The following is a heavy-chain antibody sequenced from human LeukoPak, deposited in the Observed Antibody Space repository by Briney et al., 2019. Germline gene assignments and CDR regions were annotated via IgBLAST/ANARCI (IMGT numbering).Heavy chain of an antibody. Sequence: ASVKVSCKASGYTFTSYDINWVRQATGQGLEWMGWMNPNSGNAGYAQKFQGRVTITRNTSISTAYMELSSLRSEDTAVYYCARGVDSSGYYAIDYWGQGTLVTVSS. D-gene: IGHD3-22*01. CDR3: ARGVDSSGYYAIDY. J-gene: IGHJ4*02. CDR2: MNPNSGNA. V-gene: IGHV1-8*03. CDR1: GYTFTSYD.